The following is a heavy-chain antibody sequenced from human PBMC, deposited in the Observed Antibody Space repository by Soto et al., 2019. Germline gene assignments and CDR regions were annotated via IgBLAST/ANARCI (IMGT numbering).Heavy chain of an antibody. CDR2: FSGSGGST. V-gene: IGHV3-23*01. J-gene: IGHJ5*02. CDR3: AKDPLAGHNWFDP. D-gene: IGHD6-13*01. Sequence: EVQLLESGGGLVQPGGSLRLSCAATGFTFSSYAMSWVRQAPGKWLEWVSAFSGSGGSTYYADSVKGRFTISRDNSKNTLYLQMNSLRAEDTAVYYCAKDPLAGHNWFDPWVQGTLVTVSS. CDR1: GFTFSSYA.